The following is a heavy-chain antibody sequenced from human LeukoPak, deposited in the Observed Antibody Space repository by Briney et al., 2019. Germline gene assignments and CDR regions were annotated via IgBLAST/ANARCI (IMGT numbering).Heavy chain of an antibody. CDR1: GFTFSSYA. J-gene: IGHJ4*02. D-gene: IGHD3-16*02. V-gene: IGHV3-23*01. CDR2: ISGSGGST. Sequence: GGSLRLSCAASGFTFSSYAMSWVRQAPGKGLEWVSAISGSGGSTYYADSVKGRFTISRDNSKNTLYLQMNSLRAEDTAVYYCARGGPMITFGGVIVYYFDYWGQGTLVTVSS. CDR3: ARGGPMITFGGVIVYYFDY.